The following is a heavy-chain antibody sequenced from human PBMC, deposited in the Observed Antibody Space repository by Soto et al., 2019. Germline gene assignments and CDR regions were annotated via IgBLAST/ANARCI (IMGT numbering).Heavy chain of an antibody. Sequence: QVQLVQSGAEVKKPGSSVKVSCKASGGTFSSYAISWVRQAPGHGLEWMGGIIPIFGTANYAQKLQGRVTITADKSASTADLELSSVRSEDTAVDDCARSPVAGIRYFDLWGRGTLVAVSA. CDR2: IIPIFGTA. D-gene: IGHD6-19*01. CDR1: GGTFSSYA. V-gene: IGHV1-69*06. CDR3: ARSPVAGIRYFDL. J-gene: IGHJ2*01.